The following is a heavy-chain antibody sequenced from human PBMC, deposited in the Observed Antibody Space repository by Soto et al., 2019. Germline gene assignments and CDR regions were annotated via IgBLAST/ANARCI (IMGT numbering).Heavy chain of an antibody. V-gene: IGHV3-11*06. CDR2: ISSSSSYT. J-gene: IGHJ4*02. CDR3: AGGWQKHYDSSGPVLSY. CDR1: GLTFSDYY. D-gene: IGHD3-22*01. Sequence: PGGSLILSCAASGLTFSDYYMSWIRQAPGKGLEWVSYISSSSSYTNYADSVKGRFTISRDNAKNSLYLQMNSLRAEDTAVYYCAGGWQKHYDSSGPVLSYWGQGPLGTVA.